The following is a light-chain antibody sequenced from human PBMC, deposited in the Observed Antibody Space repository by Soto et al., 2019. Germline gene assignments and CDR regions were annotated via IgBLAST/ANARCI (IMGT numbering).Light chain of an antibody. CDR3: SSYTSSSTLEYV. CDR1: SSDVGGYNY. CDR2: DVS. V-gene: IGLV2-14*01. J-gene: IGLJ1*01. Sequence: QSVLTQPASVSGSPGQSITISCTGTSSDVGGYNYVSWYQQHPGKAPKLMIYDVSNRPSGVSNRFSGSKSGNTASLTISGLQAEDEADNYRSSYTSSSTLEYVFGTGTKVTVL.